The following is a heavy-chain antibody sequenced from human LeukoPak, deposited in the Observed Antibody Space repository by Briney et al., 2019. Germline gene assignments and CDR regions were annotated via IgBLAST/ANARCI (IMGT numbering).Heavy chain of an antibody. CDR3: ARGRRITIFGVIIDRYFDY. CDR1: GFTVSSNH. Sequence: PGGSLRLSCAASGFTVSSNHMSWVRQAPGKGLEWGSVIYSGGTTYYADSVKGRFTISRDNSKNTLYLQMNSLRAEDTAVYYCARGRRITIFGVIIDRYFDYWGQGTLVTVSS. D-gene: IGHD3-3*01. V-gene: IGHV3-66*01. CDR2: IYSGGTT. J-gene: IGHJ4*02.